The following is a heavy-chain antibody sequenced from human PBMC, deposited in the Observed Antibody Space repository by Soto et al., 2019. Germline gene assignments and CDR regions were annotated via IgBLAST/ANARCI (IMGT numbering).Heavy chain of an antibody. CDR3: ARINRVAARHYYGMDV. Sequence: PSETLSLTCTVSGGSISSGGYYWSWIRQHPGKGLEWIGYIYYSGSTYYNPSLKSRVTISVDTSKNQFSLKLSSVTAADTAVYYCARINRVAARHYYGMDVWGQGTTVTVSS. CDR2: IYYSGST. CDR1: GGSISSGGYY. J-gene: IGHJ6*02. V-gene: IGHV4-31*03. D-gene: IGHD6-6*01.